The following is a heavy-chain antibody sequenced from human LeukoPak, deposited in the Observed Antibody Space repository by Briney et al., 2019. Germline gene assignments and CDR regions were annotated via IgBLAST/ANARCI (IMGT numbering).Heavy chain of an antibody. CDR1: SYTFTNYD. CDR2: INPNGDDT. Sequence: ASVKVSCKASSYTFTNYDINWVRQAPGHGLEWMGWINPNGDDTNYAQKFQGRVTMTRDTSISTAYMELSSLTSDDTAVYYCARRYFDWPSMDVWGQGTTVTVSS. CDR3: ARRYFDWPSMDV. J-gene: IGHJ6*02. V-gene: IGHV1-2*02. D-gene: IGHD3-9*01.